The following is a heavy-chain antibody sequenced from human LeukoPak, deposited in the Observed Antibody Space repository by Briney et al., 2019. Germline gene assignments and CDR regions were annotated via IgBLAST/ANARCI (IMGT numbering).Heavy chain of an antibody. Sequence: GGSLRLSCAVSGFTFSSYAMSWVRQAPGKGLEWVSSIVGSGGSTYYADSVKGRFTISRDNSKNTLYLQMNSLRAEDTAIYYCALAAAGRVANWFDPWGQGTLVTVSS. CDR3: ALAAAGRVANWFDP. V-gene: IGHV3-23*01. D-gene: IGHD6-13*01. CDR1: GFTFSSYA. CDR2: IVGSGGST. J-gene: IGHJ5*02.